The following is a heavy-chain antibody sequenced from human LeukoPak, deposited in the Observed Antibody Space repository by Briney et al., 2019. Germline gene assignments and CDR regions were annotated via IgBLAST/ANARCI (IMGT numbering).Heavy chain of an antibody. CDR3: AKARGYCGDGSCYFFGY. J-gene: IGHJ4*02. CDR2: ISGGGRIT. V-gene: IGHV3-23*01. D-gene: IGHD2-15*01. Sequence: GGSLRLSCAASGFTFSSYAMNWVRQSPGEGPEWVSTISGGGRITYYADSVKGRFTISRDNSKNTLYLEMNSLRAEDTAAYYCAKARGYCGDGSCYFFGYWGQGTLVTVSS. CDR1: GFTFSSYA.